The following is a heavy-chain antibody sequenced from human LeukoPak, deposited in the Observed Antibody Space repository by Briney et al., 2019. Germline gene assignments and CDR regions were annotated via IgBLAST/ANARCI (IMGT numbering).Heavy chain of an antibody. D-gene: IGHD4-17*01. Sequence: SQTLSLTCTVSGGSISNGGYYWTWIRQHPGKGLEWIGYIYYSGSTYYNPSLKSRVTISVDTSKNQFSLKLSSVTAADTAVSYCARASRGTMTTYNWFDPWGQGTLVTVSS. CDR3: ARASRGTMTTYNWFDP. CDR1: GGSISNGGYY. V-gene: IGHV4-31*03. CDR2: IYYSGST. J-gene: IGHJ5*02.